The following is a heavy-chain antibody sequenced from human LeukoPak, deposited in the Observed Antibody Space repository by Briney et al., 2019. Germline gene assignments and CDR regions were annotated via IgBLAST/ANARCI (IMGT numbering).Heavy chain of an antibody. Sequence: SETLSLTCTVSGGSISSSSYYWGWIRQPPGKGLEWIGSIYYSGSTYYNPSLKSRVTISVDTSKNQFSLKLSSVTAADTAVYYCATRDCSGGSCSYWYFDLWGRGTLVTVSS. D-gene: IGHD2-15*01. CDR3: ATRDCSGGSCSYWYFDL. J-gene: IGHJ2*01. CDR1: GGSISSSSYY. CDR2: IYYSGST. V-gene: IGHV4-39*07.